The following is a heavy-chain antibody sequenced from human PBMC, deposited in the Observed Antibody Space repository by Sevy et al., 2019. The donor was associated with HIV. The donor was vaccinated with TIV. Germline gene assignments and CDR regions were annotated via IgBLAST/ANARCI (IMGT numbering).Heavy chain of an antibody. V-gene: IGHV3-7*01. D-gene: IGHD2-2*01. CDR2: INEDGTEK. CDR3: ARDNATVSRRGLRYYYYGTDV. Sequence: GGSLRLSCAASGFTFSTYWMSWCRQAPGKGLEWVANINEDGTEKFYVDSVKGRFTMSRDNAKNSLYLQMNSLRAEDAAVYYCARDNATVSRRGLRYYYYGTDVWGQGTTVTVSS. J-gene: IGHJ6*02. CDR1: GFTFSTYW.